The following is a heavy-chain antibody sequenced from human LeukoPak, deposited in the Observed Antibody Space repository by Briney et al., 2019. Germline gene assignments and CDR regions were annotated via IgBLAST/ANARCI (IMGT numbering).Heavy chain of an antibody. CDR2: IYPSDSDT. Sequence: GESLKISCQGSGYSFTGYWIGWVRQMPGKGLEWMGIIYPSDSDTTYSPSFQGQVTISADKSISTAYLQWSSLKASDTAMFYCARIGYSYGYFDFWGQGTLVTVSS. CDR3: ARIGYSYGYFDF. V-gene: IGHV5-51*01. D-gene: IGHD5-18*01. J-gene: IGHJ4*02. CDR1: GYSFTGYW.